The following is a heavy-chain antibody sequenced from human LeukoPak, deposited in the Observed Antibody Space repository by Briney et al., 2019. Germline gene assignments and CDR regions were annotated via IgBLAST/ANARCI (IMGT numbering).Heavy chain of an antibody. CDR3: ANTYCISTSCYP. Sequence: PSVKVSCKASGYTFTTYYMHWVRQAPGQGLEWVGWINPNSGDTNYAQKFQGRVTMTRDTSISTAYMELSWLRSDDTAVYYCANTYCISTSCYPWGQGTLVTVSS. J-gene: IGHJ5*02. D-gene: IGHD2-2*01. CDR1: GYTFTTYY. V-gene: IGHV1-2*02. CDR2: INPNSGDT.